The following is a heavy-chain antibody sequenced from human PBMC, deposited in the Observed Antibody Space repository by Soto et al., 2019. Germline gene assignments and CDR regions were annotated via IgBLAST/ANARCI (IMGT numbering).Heavy chain of an antibody. J-gene: IGHJ4*02. D-gene: IGHD1-26*01. CDR2: TKNKANRYTT. CDR3: VRWDSGGLDY. Sequence: EVQLVESGGGLVQPGGSLRLSCAASGFTLSDHYMAWVRQAPGKGLEWVGRTKNKANRYTTEYAGSLKGRFTISRDDSEIPVYLQRNNLKTVDTAVNYRVRWDSGGLDYWGQGTLVTVSS. CDR1: GFTLSDHY. V-gene: IGHV3-72*01.